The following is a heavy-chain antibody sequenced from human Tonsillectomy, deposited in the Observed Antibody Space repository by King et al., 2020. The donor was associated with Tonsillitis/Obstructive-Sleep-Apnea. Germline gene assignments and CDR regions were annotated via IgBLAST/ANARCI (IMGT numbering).Heavy chain of an antibody. CDR3: ASIGLVVPAATYNWFDP. J-gene: IGHJ5*02. V-gene: IGHV1-2*06. CDR1: GYTFTGYY. Sequence: QLVQSGAEVKKPGASVKVSCKASGYTFTGYYVHWVRQAPGQGLEWMGRINPNSGGTNYAQKFQGRVTMTRATSISTAYMELSRLRSDDTAVYYCASIGLVVPAATYNWFDPWGQGTLVTVSS. D-gene: IGHD2-2*01. CDR2: INPNSGGT.